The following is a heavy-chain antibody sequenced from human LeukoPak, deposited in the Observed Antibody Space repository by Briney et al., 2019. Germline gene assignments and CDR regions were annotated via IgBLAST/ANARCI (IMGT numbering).Heavy chain of an antibody. CDR1: GFTFSSYW. Sequence: GGSLRLSCAASGFTFSSYWMSWVRQAPGKGLELVANIKQDVSEKYYVDSVKGRFTISRDNAKNSLYLQMNSLRAEDTAVYYCARAGYCSSTSCYYYYYYMDVWGKGTTVTVSS. CDR3: ARAGYCSSTSCYYYYYYMDV. D-gene: IGHD2-2*01. CDR2: IKQDVSEK. V-gene: IGHV3-7*01. J-gene: IGHJ6*03.